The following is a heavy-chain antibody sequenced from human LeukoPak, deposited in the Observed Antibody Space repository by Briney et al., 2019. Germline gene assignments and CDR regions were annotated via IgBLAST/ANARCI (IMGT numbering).Heavy chain of an antibody. CDR2: ISESGAST. CDR1: AFTFNTFDNFA. CDR3: AKDSYYDYIWGSYRYTNKFDY. J-gene: IGHJ4*02. D-gene: IGHD3-16*02. Sequence: SGGSLRLSCSVSAFTFNTFDNFAMNWVRQAPGKGLEWVAAISESGASTYYADSVKGRFTVSRDNSKNTLYLQMNSLRAEDTAVYYCAKDSYYDYIWGSYRYTNKFDYWGQGTLVTVSS. V-gene: IGHV3-23*01.